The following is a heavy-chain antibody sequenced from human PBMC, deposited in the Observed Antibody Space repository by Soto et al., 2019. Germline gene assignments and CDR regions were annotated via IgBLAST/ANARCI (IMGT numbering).Heavy chain of an antibody. V-gene: IGHV3-9*02. D-gene: IGHD4-17*01. J-gene: IGHJ4*02. Sequence: EVQLVESGGGLVQPGRSLRLSCVASGFIADDYAMHWVRQAPGEGLEWVSGISSNIATINYADSVKGRFTISRDNAKNSLFLQMNSLRPEDTAFYYCVKDMKWGGMTTIHYFDSWGQGTLVTVSS. CDR2: ISSNIATI. CDR1: GFIADDYA. CDR3: VKDMKWGGMTTIHYFDS.